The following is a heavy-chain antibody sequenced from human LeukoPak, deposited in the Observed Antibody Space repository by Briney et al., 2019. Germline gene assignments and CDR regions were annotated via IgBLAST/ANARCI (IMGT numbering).Heavy chain of an antibody. D-gene: IGHD6-13*01. CDR3: ARGRYDSSWSRFDY. J-gene: IGHJ4*02. CDR2: IYSGGTT. Sequence: GGSLRLSCAASGFTVSTNYLSWVRQAPGRGLDWVAVIYSGGTTYYADSVKGRFTISRDNSKNMLHLQMNSLRVEDTAVYYCARGRYDSSWSRFDYWGQGTLVTVSS. V-gene: IGHV3-66*01. CDR1: GFTVSTNY.